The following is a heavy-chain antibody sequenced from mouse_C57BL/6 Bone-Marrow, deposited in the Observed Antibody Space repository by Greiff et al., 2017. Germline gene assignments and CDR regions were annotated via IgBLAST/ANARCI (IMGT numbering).Heavy chain of an antibody. D-gene: IGHD2-12*01. Sequence: EVKLAESGGGLVQPGGSMKLSCVASGFTFSNYWMNWVRQSPEKGLEWVAQIRLKSDNYATHYAESVKGRFTISRDVSKSSVYLQMNNLRAEETGIYYCTGGVYAYAMDYWGQGTSVTVSS. CDR1: GFTFSNYW. CDR2: IRLKSDNYAT. CDR3: TGGVYAYAMDY. V-gene: IGHV6-3*01. J-gene: IGHJ4*01.